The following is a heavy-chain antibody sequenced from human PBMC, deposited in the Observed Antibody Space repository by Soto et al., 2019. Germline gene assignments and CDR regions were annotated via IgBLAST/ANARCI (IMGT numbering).Heavy chain of an antibody. D-gene: IGHD2-15*01. V-gene: IGHV4-31*03. CDR2: VYYSGST. CDR3: ARDAALKWFDP. J-gene: IGHJ5*02. Sequence: SETLSLTCPVSGGSTSSGVYYWSWIRQYPGKGLEWIGFVYYSGSTYYNPSLKSRVIISVDTSKKQFSLKLSSVTAADTAVYYCARDAALKWFDPWGQGTLVPSPQ. CDR1: GGSTSSGVYY.